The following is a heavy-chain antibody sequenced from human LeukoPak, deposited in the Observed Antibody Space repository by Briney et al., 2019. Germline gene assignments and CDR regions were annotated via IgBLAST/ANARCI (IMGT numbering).Heavy chain of an antibody. D-gene: IGHD5-12*01. V-gene: IGHV4-59*01. Sequence: SETLSLTCAVYGGSFSGYYWSWIRQPPGKGLEWIGYIYYSGSTNYNPSLKSRVTISVDTSKNQFSLKLSSVTAADTAVYYCARSPSGYDPYYFDYWGQGTLVTVSS. J-gene: IGHJ4*02. CDR2: IYYSGST. CDR1: GGSFSGYY. CDR3: ARSPSGYDPYYFDY.